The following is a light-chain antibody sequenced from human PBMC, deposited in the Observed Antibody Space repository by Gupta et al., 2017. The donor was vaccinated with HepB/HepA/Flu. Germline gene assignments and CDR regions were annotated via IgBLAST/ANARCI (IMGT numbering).Light chain of an antibody. Sequence: DIQMTQSPSSLSASVGDRVTITCRASQGISSYLNWYQQKPVKAPKLLIYAASSFQSGVTSRFSGSGSGTDFTLTISSLQPEDFATYYCQQSYSTPPVTFGQGTRLEIK. CDR2: AAS. J-gene: IGKJ5*01. CDR3: QQSYSTPPVT. CDR1: QGISSY. V-gene: IGKV1-39*01.